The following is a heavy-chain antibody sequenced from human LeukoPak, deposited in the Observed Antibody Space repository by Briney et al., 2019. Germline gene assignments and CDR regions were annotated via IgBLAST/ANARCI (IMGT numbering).Heavy chain of an antibody. V-gene: IGHV1-46*01. CDR2: INPSGGST. Sequence: GASVKVSCKASGYTFTSYYIHWVRQAPGQGLEWMGIINPSGGSTSYAQKFQGRVTMTRDTSTSTVYMELRSLRSDDTAVYYCAREFDYYDDSGYSEDLWGQGTLVTVSS. J-gene: IGHJ5*02. D-gene: IGHD3-22*01. CDR3: AREFDYYDDSGYSEDL. CDR1: GYTFTSYY.